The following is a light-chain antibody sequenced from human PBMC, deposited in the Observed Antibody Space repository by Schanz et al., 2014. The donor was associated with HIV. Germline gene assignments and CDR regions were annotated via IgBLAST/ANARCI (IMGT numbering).Light chain of an antibody. V-gene: IGLV2-14*01. Sequence: QSALTQPASVSGSPGQSITISCTGTSSDVGGYNYVSWYQQHPAQAPKLMIYDVSTRPSGVSNRFSGSKSDNTASLTISGLQAEDEAGYYCSSYTSSSTVLFGGGTKLTVL. CDR1: SSDVGGYNY. CDR2: DVS. CDR3: SSYTSSSTVL. J-gene: IGLJ2*01.